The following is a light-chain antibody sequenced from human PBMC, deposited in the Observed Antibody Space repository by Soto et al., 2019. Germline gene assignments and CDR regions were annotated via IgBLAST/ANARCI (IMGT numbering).Light chain of an antibody. CDR3: QQYNSFSGT. V-gene: IGKV1-5*01. CDR1: QSISTW. Sequence: DIQMTQSPSTLSASVGDRVTITCRASQSISTWLAWYQQKPGKAPKRLIYDASSLQSGVPSRFSGSGSGIEFTLTISSLQPDDFATYYCQQYNSFSGTFGQGTKLEIK. J-gene: IGKJ2*02. CDR2: DAS.